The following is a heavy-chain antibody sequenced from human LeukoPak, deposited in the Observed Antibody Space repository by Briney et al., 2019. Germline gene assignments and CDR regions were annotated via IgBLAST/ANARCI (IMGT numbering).Heavy chain of an antibody. J-gene: IGHJ6*02. Sequence: GASVKVSCKASGYTFTSYGISWVRQAPGQGLEWMGWISAYNGNTNYAQKLQGRVTMTTDTSTGTAYMELRSLRSDDTAVYYCARASRRITMVRGVALSGMDVWGQGTTVTVSS. V-gene: IGHV1-18*01. CDR3: ARASRRITMVRGVALSGMDV. CDR2: ISAYNGNT. D-gene: IGHD3-10*01. CDR1: GYTFTSYG.